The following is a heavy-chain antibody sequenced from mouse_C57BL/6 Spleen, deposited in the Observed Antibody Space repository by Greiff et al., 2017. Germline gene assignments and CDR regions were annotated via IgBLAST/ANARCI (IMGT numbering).Heavy chain of an antibody. CDR2: IYPGSGST. V-gene: IGHV1-55*01. D-gene: IGHD1-1*01. J-gene: IGHJ1*03. CDR3: ARRVYYGSSLYIDV. CDR1: GYTFTSYW. Sequence: QVQLQQPGAELVKPGASVKMSCKASGYTFTSYWITWVQQRPGQGLEWVGDIYPGSGSTNYNERVKGKDTLTLDTSSSTAYMQLSSLTSEDSAVYYCARRVYYGSSLYIDVWGTGTTVTVSS.